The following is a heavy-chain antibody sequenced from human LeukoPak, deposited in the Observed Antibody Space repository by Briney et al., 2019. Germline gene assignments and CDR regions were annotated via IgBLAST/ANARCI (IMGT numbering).Heavy chain of an antibody. Sequence: SETLSLTCAVYGGSFSGYYWGWIRQPPGKGLEWIGSIYHSGSTCYNPSLKSRVTISVDTSKNQFSLKLSSVTAADTAAYYCARESPYCGGDCRGGRTLVFDYWGQGNLVTASS. CDR3: ARESPYCGGDCRGGRTLVFDY. V-gene: IGHV4-38-2*02. CDR2: IYHSGST. D-gene: IGHD2-21*02. CDR1: GGSFSGYY. J-gene: IGHJ4*02.